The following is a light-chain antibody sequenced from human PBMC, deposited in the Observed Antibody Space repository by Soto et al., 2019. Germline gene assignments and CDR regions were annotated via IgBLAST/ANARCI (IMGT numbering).Light chain of an antibody. CDR3: PQYKYWPLI. CDR2: GAS. Sequence: EIVMTQSPATLSVSPGERATVSCRASHSVTTNVAWYEQKPGQAPRLVIHGASTRATGIPDRFSGSGSGTDFTLTISSLHSEDLAVYYCPQYKYWPLIFGQGTKLEIK. V-gene: IGKV3-15*01. CDR1: HSVTTN. J-gene: IGKJ2*01.